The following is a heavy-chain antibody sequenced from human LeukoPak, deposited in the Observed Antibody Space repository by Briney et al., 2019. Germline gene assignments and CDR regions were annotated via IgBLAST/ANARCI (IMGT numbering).Heavy chain of an antibody. CDR2: IWYDGSNK. CDR1: GFTFSSYG. V-gene: IGHV3-33*01. Sequence: GGSLRLSCAASGFTFSSYGMHWVRQAPGKGLEWVAVIWYDGSNKYCADSVKGRFTISRDNSKNTLYLQMNSLRAEDTAVYYCARNKWFGESTRFDSWGQGTLVTVSS. D-gene: IGHD3-10*01. CDR3: ARNKWFGESTRFDS. J-gene: IGHJ4*02.